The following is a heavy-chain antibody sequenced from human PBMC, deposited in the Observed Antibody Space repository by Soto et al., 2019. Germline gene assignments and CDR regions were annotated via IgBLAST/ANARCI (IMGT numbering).Heavy chain of an antibody. J-gene: IGHJ5*02. CDR1: GFTFSDYY. Sequence: QVQLVESGGGLVKPGGSLRLSCAASGFTFSDYYMSWIRQAPGKGLEWVSYISSSGSTIYYADSVKGRFTLSRDNAKNSLYLQMNRLRAEDTAVYYCARVRGILSWRPRSKGGFDPWGQGTLVTVSS. CDR3: ARVRGILSWRPRSKGGFDP. CDR2: ISSSGSTI. D-gene: IGHD2-15*01. V-gene: IGHV3-11*01.